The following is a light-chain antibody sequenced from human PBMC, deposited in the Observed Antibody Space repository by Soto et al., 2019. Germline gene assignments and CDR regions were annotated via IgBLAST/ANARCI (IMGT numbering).Light chain of an antibody. J-gene: IGLJ1*01. V-gene: IGLV3-21*02. CDR2: DGS. Sequence: SYVLTQPPSVSVAPGQTARIPCGGNNIGSKSVHWYQQKTGQAPVLVVYDGSDRPSGIPERFSGSNSANTATLTISRVEAGDEADYYCQVWDSDCDVFGAGTKLTVL. CDR3: QVWDSDCDV. CDR1: NIGSKS.